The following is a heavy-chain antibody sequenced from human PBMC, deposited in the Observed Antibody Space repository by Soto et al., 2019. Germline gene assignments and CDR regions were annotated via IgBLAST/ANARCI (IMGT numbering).Heavy chain of an antibody. CDR1: GGTFSSYA. Sequence: ASVKVSCKASGGTFSSYAISWVRQAPGQGLEWMGGIIPIFGTANYAQKFQGRVTITADESTSTAYMELSSLRSEDTAVYYCARAEYCSSTSCYSRLYYYGMDVWGQGTTVTVSS. J-gene: IGHJ6*02. V-gene: IGHV1-69*13. CDR3: ARAEYCSSTSCYSRLYYYGMDV. D-gene: IGHD2-2*01. CDR2: IIPIFGTA.